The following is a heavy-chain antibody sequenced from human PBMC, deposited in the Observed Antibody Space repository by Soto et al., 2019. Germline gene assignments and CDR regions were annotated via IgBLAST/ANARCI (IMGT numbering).Heavy chain of an antibody. CDR1: GYRFTRNW. V-gene: IGHV5-51*01. D-gene: IGHD6-13*01. Sequence: GESLKITCQVSGYRFTRNWIAWVRQVPGKGLEWMGIIYPGDSDTRYSPSFQGQVTISADRSISTAYLQWSSLKASDTAMYYCARTAAAGKYYYGVDVWGQGTTVTVSS. J-gene: IGHJ6*02. CDR2: IYPGDSDT. CDR3: ARTAAAGKYYYGVDV.